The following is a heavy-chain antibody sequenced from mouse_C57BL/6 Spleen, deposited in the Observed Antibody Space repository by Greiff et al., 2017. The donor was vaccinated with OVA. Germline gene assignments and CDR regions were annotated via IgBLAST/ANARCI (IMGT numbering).Heavy chain of an antibody. CDR1: GFNIKDYY. CDR3: TTAYGSSAAWFAY. D-gene: IGHD1-1*01. CDR2: IDPEDGDT. J-gene: IGHJ3*01. Sequence: VQLKESGAELVRPGASVKLSCTASGFNIKDYYMHWVKQRPEQGLEWIGRIDPEDGDTEYAPKFQGKATMTADTSSNTAYLQLSSLTSEDTAVYYCTTAYGSSAAWFAYWGQGTLVTVSA. V-gene: IGHV14-1*01.